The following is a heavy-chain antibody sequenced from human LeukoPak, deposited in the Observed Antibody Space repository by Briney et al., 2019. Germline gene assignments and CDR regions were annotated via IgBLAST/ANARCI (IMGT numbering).Heavy chain of an antibody. J-gene: IGHJ2*01. D-gene: IGHD1-26*01. Sequence: GGSLRLSCAASGFTFSNYNMNWVRQAPGKGLEWVSSITSSSSYIYYADSVEGRFTISRDDAKNSLYLQMNSLRAEDTAVYYCARDLGGYYWYFDLWGRGTLVTVSS. CDR3: ARDLGGYYWYFDL. CDR2: ITSSSSYI. V-gene: IGHV3-21*01. CDR1: GFTFSNYN.